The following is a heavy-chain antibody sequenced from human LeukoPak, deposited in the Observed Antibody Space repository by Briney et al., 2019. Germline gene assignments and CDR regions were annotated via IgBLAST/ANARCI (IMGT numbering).Heavy chain of an antibody. D-gene: IGHD6-13*01. CDR3: ARDWVIAAAGFNWFDP. V-gene: IGHV4-34*01. J-gene: IGHJ5*02. Sequence: PSETLSLTCAVYGGSFSGYYWSWIRQPPGKGLEWIGEINHSGSTNYNPSLKSRVTISVDTSKNQFSPKLSSVTAADTAVYYCARDWVIAAAGFNWFDPWGQGTLVTVSS. CDR1: GGSFSGYY. CDR2: INHSGST.